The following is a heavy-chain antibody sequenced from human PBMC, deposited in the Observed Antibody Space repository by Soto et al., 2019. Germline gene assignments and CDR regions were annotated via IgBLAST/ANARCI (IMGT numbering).Heavy chain of an antibody. CDR3: ARSGITGTGYYFYGIDV. CDR2: IWHDGSNQ. V-gene: IGHV3-33*01. D-gene: IGHD1-7*01. CDR1: GFTFSSYG. Sequence: QVQLVESGGGVVQPGRSLSLSCAASGFTFSSYGMQWVRQAPGKGLEWVAVIWHDGSNQYYGDSVKGRFTISRDNSKNTLNLLMNNLQAEDSAVYYCARSGITGTGYYFYGIDVWGQGTTVTVSS. J-gene: IGHJ6*02.